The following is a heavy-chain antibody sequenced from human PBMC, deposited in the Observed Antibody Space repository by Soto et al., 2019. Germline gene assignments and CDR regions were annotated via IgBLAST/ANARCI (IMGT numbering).Heavy chain of an antibody. D-gene: IGHD3-22*01. CDR2: IYYSGST. CDR1: GGSISSGGYY. Sequence: LSLTCTVSGGSISSGGYYWSWIRQHPGKGLEWIGYIYYSGSTYYNPSLKSRVTISVDTSKNQFSLKLSSVTAADTAVYYCATQKAHYYDSSGYLPDYWGQGTLVTVSS. CDR3: ATQKAHYYDSSGYLPDY. J-gene: IGHJ4*02. V-gene: IGHV4-31*03.